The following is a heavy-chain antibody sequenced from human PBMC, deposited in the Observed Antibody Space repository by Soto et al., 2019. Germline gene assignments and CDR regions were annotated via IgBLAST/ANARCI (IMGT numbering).Heavy chain of an antibody. V-gene: IGHV3-7*01. Sequence: PGGSLRLSCTASGFTFSDSWMTWVRQAPGKGLEWVARIKPDESEKKYADSVKGRFSISRDNAKNSMYLQMDSLRGEDTAVYYCVRGGSNYASWGQGTLVTVYS. D-gene: IGHD4-4*01. CDR3: VRGGSNYAS. CDR1: GFTFSDSW. J-gene: IGHJ5*02. CDR2: IKPDESEK.